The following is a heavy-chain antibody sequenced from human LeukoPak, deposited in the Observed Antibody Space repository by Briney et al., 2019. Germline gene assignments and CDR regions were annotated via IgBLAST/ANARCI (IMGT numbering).Heavy chain of an antibody. V-gene: IGHV3-21*01. CDR2: ISSSSSYI. J-gene: IGHJ5*02. CDR3: ASQWELPSRSVLDP. CDR1: GFTFSSYS. Sequence: GGSLRLSCAASGFTFSSYSMNWVRQAPGKGLEWVSSISSSSSYIYYADSVKGRFTISRDNAKNSLYLQMNSLRAEDTAVYYCASQWELPSRSVLDPWGQGTLVTVSS. D-gene: IGHD1-26*01.